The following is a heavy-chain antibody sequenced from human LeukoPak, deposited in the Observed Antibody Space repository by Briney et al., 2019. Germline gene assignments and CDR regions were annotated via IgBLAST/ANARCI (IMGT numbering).Heavy chain of an antibody. Sequence: GGSLRLSCAASGFTVSYNYMSWVRQAPGKGLEWVSVIYSGDSIYYADYLKGRFTISRDNSKNTLYLQMNSLRDEDTAVYYCVRDAYWGQGTLVTVSS. J-gene: IGHJ4*02. CDR2: IYSGDSI. CDR3: VRDAY. V-gene: IGHV3-66*01. CDR1: GFTVSYNY.